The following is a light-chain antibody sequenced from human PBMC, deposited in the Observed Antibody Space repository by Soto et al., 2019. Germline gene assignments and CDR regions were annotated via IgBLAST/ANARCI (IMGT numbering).Light chain of an antibody. J-gene: IGLJ1*01. Sequence: QSVLTQPRSVSGSPGQSVTISCTGTSSDIGDYNYVSWYQQHPGKVPKVMIYDVNKRPSGVPDRFSGSKSDNTASLTISGLQAEDEADYYCFSYAGRYLYVFXSGTKVTVL. CDR2: DVN. V-gene: IGLV2-11*01. CDR3: FSYAGRYLYV. CDR1: SSDIGDYNY.